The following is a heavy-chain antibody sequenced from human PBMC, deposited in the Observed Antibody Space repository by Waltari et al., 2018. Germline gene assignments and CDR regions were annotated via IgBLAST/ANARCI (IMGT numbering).Heavy chain of an antibody. CDR1: GFTFSGHE. CDR2: IDNSGRTV. V-gene: IGHV3-48*03. CDR3: ARPSTEYYYYYYYMDV. J-gene: IGHJ6*03. Sequence: EVQVVVSGGGLVQPGGSLRLPCAAVGFTFSGHEIIWVRQAPGKGLEWISYIDNSGRTVYYEDSVKGRFTISRDNAKNSVYLQMNSLRAEDTAIYYCARPSTEYYYYYYYMDVWGKGTTVTVS.